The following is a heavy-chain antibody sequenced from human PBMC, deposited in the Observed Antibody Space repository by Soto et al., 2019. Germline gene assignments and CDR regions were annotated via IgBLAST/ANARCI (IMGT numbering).Heavy chain of an antibody. D-gene: IGHD1-26*01. V-gene: IGHV3-23*01. Sequence: EVQLLESGGGLVQPGGSLRLSCGASGFTFSSYAMSWVRQAPGKGLEWVSAISGSGGSTYYADSVKGRFTISRDNSKNTLYLQMNSLRAEDTAVYYCAKDFRPWEVNIIFDYWGQGTLVTVSS. CDR2: ISGSGGST. CDR3: AKDFRPWEVNIIFDY. J-gene: IGHJ4*02. CDR1: GFTFSSYA.